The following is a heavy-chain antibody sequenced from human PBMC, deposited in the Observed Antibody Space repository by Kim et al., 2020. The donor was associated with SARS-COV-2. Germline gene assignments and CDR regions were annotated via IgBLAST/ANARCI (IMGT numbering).Heavy chain of an antibody. J-gene: IGHJ5*02. CDR3: ARRDSNGYYSP. V-gene: IGHV4-61*07. D-gene: IGHD3-22*01. Sequence: HYNRSLGSRVSISIDTSKNQFSLHLTSVTAADTAMYYCARRDSNGYYSPWGQGTLVTVSS.